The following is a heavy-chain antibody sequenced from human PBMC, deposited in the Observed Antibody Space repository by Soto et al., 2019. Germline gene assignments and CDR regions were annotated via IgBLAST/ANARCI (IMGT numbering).Heavy chain of an antibody. D-gene: IGHD3-22*01. CDR3: AREVVITSDAFDI. CDR2: IIPIFGTA. J-gene: IGHJ3*02. Sequence: QVQLVQSGAEVKKPGSSVKVSCKASGGTFSSYAISWVRQAPGQGLEWMGGIIPIFGTANYAQKFQGRVTITADESTSTAYRELSSLRSEVTAVYYCAREVVITSDAFDIWGQGTMVIVSS. V-gene: IGHV1-69*01. CDR1: GGTFSSYA.